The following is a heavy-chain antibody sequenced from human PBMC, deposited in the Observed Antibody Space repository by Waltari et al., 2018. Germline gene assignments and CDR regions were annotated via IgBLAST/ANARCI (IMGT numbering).Heavy chain of an antibody. D-gene: IGHD2-2*02. Sequence: QVQLVQSGAEVKKPGASVKVSCKASGYTFTGYYMHWVRQAPGQGLEWIGWINPNSGGTNYAQKFQGRVTMTRDTSISTAYMELSRLRSDDTAVYYCARDLGAQYQLLYRFDYWGQGTLVTVSS. CDR2: INPNSGGT. V-gene: IGHV1-2*02. CDR3: ARDLGAQYQLLYRFDY. J-gene: IGHJ4*02. CDR1: GYTFTGYY.